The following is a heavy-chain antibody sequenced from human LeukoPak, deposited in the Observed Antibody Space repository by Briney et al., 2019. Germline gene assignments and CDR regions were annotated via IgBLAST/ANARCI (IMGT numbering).Heavy chain of an antibody. J-gene: IGHJ4*02. CDR3: AKCSYYYDSSGYSQGDY. CDR1: GFTFSSYV. CDR2: ISGSGGST. V-gene: IGHV3-23*01. D-gene: IGHD3-22*01. Sequence: GGSLRLSCAASGFTFSSYVMSWVRQAPGKGLEWVSAISGSGGSTYYADSVKGRFTISRDNSKNTLYLQMNSLRAEDTAVYYCAKCSYYYDSSGYSQGDYWGQGTLVTVSS.